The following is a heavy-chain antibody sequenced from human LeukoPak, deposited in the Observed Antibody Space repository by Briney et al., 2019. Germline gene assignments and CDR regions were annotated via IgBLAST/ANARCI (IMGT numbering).Heavy chain of an antibody. CDR3: ARDRDSSGCFDY. CDR2: ISYGGSNK. CDR1: GFTFSSYA. J-gene: IGHJ4*02. Sequence: GGSLRLSCAASGFTFSSYAMHWVRQAPGKGLEWVAVISYGGSNKYYADSVKGRFTISRDNSKNTLYLQMDSLRAEDTAVYYCARDRDSSGCFDYWGQGTLVTVSS. V-gene: IGHV3-30*04. D-gene: IGHD3-22*01.